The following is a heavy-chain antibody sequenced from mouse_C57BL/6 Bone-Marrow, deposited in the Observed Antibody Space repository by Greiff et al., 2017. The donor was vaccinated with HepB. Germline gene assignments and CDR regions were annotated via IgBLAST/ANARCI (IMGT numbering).Heavy chain of an antibody. V-gene: IGHV1-81*01. CDR2: IYPRSGNT. Sequence: VQGVESGAELARPGASVKLSCKASGYTFTSYGISWVKQRTGQGLEWIGEIYPRSGNTYYNEKFKGKATLTADKSSSTAYMELRSLTSEDSAVYFCACYYGSSLWYFDVWGTGTTVTVSS. CDR1: GYTFTSYG. J-gene: IGHJ1*03. D-gene: IGHD1-1*01. CDR3: ACYYGSSLWYFDV.